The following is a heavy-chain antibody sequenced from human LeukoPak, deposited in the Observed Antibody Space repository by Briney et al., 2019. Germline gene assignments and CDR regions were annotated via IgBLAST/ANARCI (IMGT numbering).Heavy chain of an antibody. CDR2: IIPILGIA. CDR1: GGTFSSYA. V-gene: IGHV1-69*04. D-gene: IGHD2-21*02. Sequence: ASVKVSCKASGGTFSSYAISWVRQAPGQGLEWMGRIIPILGIANYARKFQGRVTITADKSTSTAYMELSSLRSEDTAVYYCASSADCGGDCYSGWFDPWGQGTLVTVSS. CDR3: ASSADCGGDCYSGWFDP. J-gene: IGHJ5*02.